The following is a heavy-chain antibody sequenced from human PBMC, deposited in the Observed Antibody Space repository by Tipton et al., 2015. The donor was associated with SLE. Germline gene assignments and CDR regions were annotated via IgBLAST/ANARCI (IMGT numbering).Heavy chain of an antibody. CDR2: VHYSGST. J-gene: IGHJ5*02. Sequence: TLSLTCTVSGASISNATYFWGWIRQPPGKGLEWIGSVHYSGSTHFNPSLMSRVTTSLDTPKNHFSLKLSSVTAADTAVYYCARDDSSAVDPWGQGTLVTVSS. D-gene: IGHD3-22*01. CDR3: ARDDSSAVDP. V-gene: IGHV4-39*07. CDR1: GASISNATYF.